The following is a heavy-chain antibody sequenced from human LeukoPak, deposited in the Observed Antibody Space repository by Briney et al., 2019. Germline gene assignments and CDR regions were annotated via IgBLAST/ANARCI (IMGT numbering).Heavy chain of an antibody. CDR1: GGSISDNDYS. V-gene: IGHV4-39*01. CDR3: ARRYYFVSGSYYPFDF. CDR2: IHYSGTT. J-gene: IGHJ4*02. Sequence: KPSETLSLTCNVSGGSISDNDYSWDWIRQPPGKGLEWMGCIHYSGTTYSNPSLKSRISISVDTSKSQFSLKLRSVTAADTAVYYCARRYYFVSGSYYPFDFWGQGTLVTVSS. D-gene: IGHD3-10*01.